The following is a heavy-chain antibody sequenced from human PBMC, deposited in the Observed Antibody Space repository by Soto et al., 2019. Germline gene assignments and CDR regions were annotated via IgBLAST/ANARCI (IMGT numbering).Heavy chain of an antibody. CDR2: ISSSSSTI. D-gene: IGHD3-3*01. CDR3: ARGLQLRFSNWFDP. V-gene: IGHV3-48*01. J-gene: IGHJ5*02. Sequence: GGSLRLSCAASGFTFSSYSMNWVRQAPGKGLEWVSYISSSSSTIYYADSVKGRFTISRDNAKNSLYLQMNSLRAEDTAVYYCARGLQLRFSNWFDPWGQGTLVTVSS. CDR1: GFTFSSYS.